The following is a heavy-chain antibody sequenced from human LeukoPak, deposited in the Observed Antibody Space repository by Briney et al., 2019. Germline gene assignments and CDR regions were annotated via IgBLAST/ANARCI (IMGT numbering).Heavy chain of an antibody. J-gene: IGHJ4*02. CDR1: GVTFSNYW. D-gene: IGHD3-22*01. CDR3: AREVNYYDSSGYPYYFDY. CDR2: INFDGSRT. Sequence: GGSLRLSCEASGVTFSNYWMHWVRQAPGKGPVWVSRINFDGSRTAYADSVKGRFTISRDNAKNSLYLQMNSLRAEDTAVYYCAREVNYYDSSGYPYYFDYWGQGTLVTVSS. V-gene: IGHV3-74*01.